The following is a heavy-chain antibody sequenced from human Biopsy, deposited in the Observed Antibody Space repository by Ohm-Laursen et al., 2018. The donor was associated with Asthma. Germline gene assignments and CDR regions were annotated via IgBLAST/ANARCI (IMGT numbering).Heavy chain of an antibody. CDR3: ARGPELDV. CDR2: TNERGVT. V-gene: IGHV4-34*01. Sequence: PSDTLSLTWDVYPGSFSGFYWTWIRQSPEKGLEWIGETNERGVTNNNPSLKSRVIISIDTYWNRVSLKLTSVTAADTAVYYCARGPELDVWGQGTTVTVSS. CDR1: PGSFSGFY. J-gene: IGHJ6*02.